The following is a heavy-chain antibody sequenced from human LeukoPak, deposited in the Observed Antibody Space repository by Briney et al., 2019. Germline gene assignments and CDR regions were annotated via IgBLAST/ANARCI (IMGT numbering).Heavy chain of an antibody. CDR2: MNPNSGNT. Sequence: ASVKVSCKASGYTFASYDINWVRQATGQGLEWMGWMNPNSGNTGYAQKFQGRVTMTRNTSISTAYMELSSLRSEDTAVYYCARGRRYSGYDAIGFWGQGTLVTVSS. V-gene: IGHV1-8*02. D-gene: IGHD5-12*01. J-gene: IGHJ4*02. CDR3: ARGRRYSGYDAIGF. CDR1: GYTFASYD.